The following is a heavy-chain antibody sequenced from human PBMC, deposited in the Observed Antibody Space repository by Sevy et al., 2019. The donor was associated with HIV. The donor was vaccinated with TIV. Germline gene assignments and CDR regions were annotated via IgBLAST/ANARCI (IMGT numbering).Heavy chain of an antibody. V-gene: IGHV3-30*18. J-gene: IGHJ6*02. CDR2: ISYDGSNK. CDR3: AKDLEIVVVVAATYGMDV. D-gene: IGHD2-15*01. CDR1: GFTFSSYG. Sequence: GGSLRLSCAASGFTFSSYGMHWVRQAPGKGLEWVAVISYDGSNKYYADSVKGRFTISRDNSKNTWYLQMNSLRAEDTAVYYCAKDLEIVVVVAATYGMDVWGQGTTVTVSS.